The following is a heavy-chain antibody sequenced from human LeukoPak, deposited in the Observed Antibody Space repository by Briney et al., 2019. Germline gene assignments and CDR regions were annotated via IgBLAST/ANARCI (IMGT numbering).Heavy chain of an antibody. Sequence: ASVKVSCKASGYTFTGYYMHWVRQAPGQGLEWMGWINAGNGNTKYSQKFQGRVTITRDTSASTAYMELSSLRSEDTAVYYCARGTYSGRAPTDVWGQGTTVTVSS. CDR3: ARGTYSGRAPTDV. CDR1: GYTFTGYY. D-gene: IGHD1-26*01. CDR2: INAGNGNT. V-gene: IGHV1-3*01. J-gene: IGHJ6*02.